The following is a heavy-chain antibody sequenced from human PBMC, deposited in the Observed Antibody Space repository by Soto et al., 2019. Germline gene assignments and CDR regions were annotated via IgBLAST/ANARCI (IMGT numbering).Heavy chain of an antibody. CDR2: IYYSGII. J-gene: IGHJ3*02. CDR1: GGSISSGDYY. V-gene: IGHV4-30-4*01. Sequence: QVQLQESGPGLVKPSQTLSLTCSVSGGSISSGDYYWSWIRQPPGKGLEWIAYIYYSGIIYYNPSLKSRVTMSRDTSKNQCFLNLDSVTAADTAVYYCAREVVEVDYSSSSDAFDIWGQGTMVTVSS. D-gene: IGHD6-6*01. CDR3: AREVVEVDYSSSSDAFDI.